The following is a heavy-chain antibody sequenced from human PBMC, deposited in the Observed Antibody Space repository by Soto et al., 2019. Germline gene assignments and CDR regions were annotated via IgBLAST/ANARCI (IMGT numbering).Heavy chain of an antibody. CDR2: ISSSSSYI. J-gene: IGHJ3*02. CDR1: GFTFSSYS. CDR3: ARDQGYDYVWGSYRYDAFDI. V-gene: IGHV3-21*01. Sequence: GGSLRLSCAASGFTFSSYSMNWVRQAPGKGLEWVSSISSSSSYIYYADSVKGRFTISRDNAKNSLYLQMNSLRAEDTAVYYCARDQGYDYVWGSYRYDAFDIWGQGTMVTVSS. D-gene: IGHD3-16*02.